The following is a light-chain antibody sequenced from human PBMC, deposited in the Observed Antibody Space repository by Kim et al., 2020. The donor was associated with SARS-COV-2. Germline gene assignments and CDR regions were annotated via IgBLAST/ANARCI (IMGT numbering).Light chain of an antibody. J-gene: IGKJ1*01. CDR2: KAS. CDR1: QTINSW. CDR3: QQYNSFPWA. Sequence: DIQMTQSPSSLSASMGDRVTITCRASQTINSWLAWFQQKPGKAPKLLIYKASTLESGVPSRFSGGGSGTEFTLTISGLQPDDFATYFCQQYNSFPWAFGHGTKVDIK. V-gene: IGKV1-5*03.